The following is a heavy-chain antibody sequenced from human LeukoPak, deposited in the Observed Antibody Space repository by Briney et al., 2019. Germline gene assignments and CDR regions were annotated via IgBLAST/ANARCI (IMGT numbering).Heavy chain of an antibody. CDR1: GFTVSSNY. CDR2: IYSGGST. J-gene: IGHJ4*02. CDR3: ARELRYFDWAHFDY. V-gene: IGHV3-53*01. D-gene: IGHD3-9*01. Sequence: GGSLRLSCAASGFTVSSNYMSWVRQAPGKGLEWVSVIYSGGSTYYADSVKGRFTISRDNSKNTLYLQMNSLRAEDTAVYYCARELRYFDWAHFDYWGQGTLVTVSS.